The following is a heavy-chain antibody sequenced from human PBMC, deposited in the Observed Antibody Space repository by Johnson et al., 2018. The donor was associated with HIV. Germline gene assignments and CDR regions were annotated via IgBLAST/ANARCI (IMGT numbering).Heavy chain of an antibody. J-gene: IGHJ3*02. CDR1: GFTFSGYY. Sequence: QVQLVESGGDLVQPGGSLRLSCAASGFTFSGYYMNWIRQAPGKGLEWVAYISSRGSTIYYADSVQGRFTISRDNAKNSLYLQMNSLRAEDTAVYYCEKCGVWAPLRWFGDRVAGAFDIWGQGTMVTVSS. CDR2: ISSRGSTI. D-gene: IGHD3-10*01. V-gene: IGHV3-11*01. CDR3: EKCGVWAPLRWFGDRVAGAFDI.